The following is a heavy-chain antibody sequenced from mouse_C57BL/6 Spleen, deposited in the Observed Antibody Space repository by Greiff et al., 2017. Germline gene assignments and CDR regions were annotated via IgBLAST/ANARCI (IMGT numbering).Heavy chain of an antibody. D-gene: IGHD2-1*01. CDR2: IYPGDGDT. V-gene: IGHV1-80*01. J-gene: IGHJ2*01. CDR3: ARLDYGNSCDY. Sequence: VKLQESGAELVKPGASVKISCKASGYAFSSYWMNWVKQRPGKGLEWIGQIYPGDGDTNYNGKFKGKATLTADKSSSTAYMQLSSLTSEDSAVYFCARLDYGNSCDYWGQGTTLTVSS. CDR1: GYAFSSYW.